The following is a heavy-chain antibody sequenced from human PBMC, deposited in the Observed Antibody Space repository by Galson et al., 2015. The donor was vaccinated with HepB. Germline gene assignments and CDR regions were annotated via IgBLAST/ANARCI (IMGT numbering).Heavy chain of an antibody. Sequence: SVKVSCKASGYTFTSYAMHWVRQAPGQRLEWMGWINAGNGNTKYSQKFQGRVTMTRDTSISTAYMELSRLRSDDTAVYYCARGRSEYSSGWFDFQHWGQGTLVTVSS. D-gene: IGHD6-19*01. CDR1: GYTFTSYA. J-gene: IGHJ1*01. CDR3: ARGRSEYSSGWFDFQH. CDR2: INAGNGNT. V-gene: IGHV1-3*01.